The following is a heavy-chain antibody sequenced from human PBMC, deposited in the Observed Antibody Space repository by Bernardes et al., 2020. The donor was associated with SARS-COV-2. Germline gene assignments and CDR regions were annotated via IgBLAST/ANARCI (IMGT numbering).Heavy chain of an antibody. CDR1: GFTFSTYE. CDR3: TRGGVGAASYYFDY. D-gene: IGHD1-26*01. V-gene: IGHV3-48*03. Sequence: GGPLRLSCASCGFTFSTYEMNWVRQAPGKGLEWVSYISRSGTTIYYADSVKCQFTISRDNAKNSLYLQMNSLRVEDTAVYYCTRGGVGAASYYFDYWGQGTLVTVSS. CDR2: ISRSGTTI. J-gene: IGHJ4*02.